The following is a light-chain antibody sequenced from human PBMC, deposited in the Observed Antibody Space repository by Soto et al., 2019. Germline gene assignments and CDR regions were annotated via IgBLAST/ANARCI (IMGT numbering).Light chain of an antibody. CDR3: QQHSKWPRT. V-gene: IGKV3-15*01. CDR1: ESVSSH. J-gene: IGKJ1*01. Sequence: ILLTPSPATLSVTPGERATPSCRARESVSSHLAWYQQKPGQAPRLLFYGASTMATDIPARFSGTGSGTEFTLTISSLQSEDFAVYYCQQHSKWPRTFGQGTKVDIK. CDR2: GAS.